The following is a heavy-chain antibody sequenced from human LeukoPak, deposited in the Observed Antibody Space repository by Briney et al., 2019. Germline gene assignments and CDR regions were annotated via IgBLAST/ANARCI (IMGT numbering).Heavy chain of an antibody. CDR2: ISGGGGST. Sequence: GGSLRLSCAASGFTFSSYAMSWVRQAPGKGLEWVSAISGGGGSTYYADSVKGRFTISRDNSKNTLYLQMNSLRAEDTAVYYCAKESDYYGSGSLGYWGQGTLVTVSS. CDR1: GFTFSSYA. D-gene: IGHD3-10*01. CDR3: AKESDYYGSGSLGY. J-gene: IGHJ4*02. V-gene: IGHV3-23*01.